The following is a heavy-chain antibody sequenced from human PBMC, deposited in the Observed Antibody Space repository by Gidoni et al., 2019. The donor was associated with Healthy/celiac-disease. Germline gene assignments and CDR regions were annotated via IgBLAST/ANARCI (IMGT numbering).Heavy chain of an antibody. CDR3: AREYSSGWYSYYYYYGMDV. J-gene: IGHJ6*02. CDR1: GYTFTSYY. CDR2: INPSGGST. D-gene: IGHD6-19*01. Sequence: QVQLVQSGAEVKKPGASVKVSCKASGYTFTSYYMHWVRQAPGQGLEWMGIINPSGGSTSYAQKFQGRVTMTRDTSTSTVYMELSSLRSEDTAVYYCAREYSSGWYSYYYYYGMDVWGQGTTVTVSS. V-gene: IGHV1-46*01.